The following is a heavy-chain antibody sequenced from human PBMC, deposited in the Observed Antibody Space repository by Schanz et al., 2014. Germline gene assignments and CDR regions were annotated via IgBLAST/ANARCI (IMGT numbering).Heavy chain of an antibody. Sequence: EVQLVEYGGGLVQPGESLRLSCAASGFTFSAYWMAWVRQAPGKGLEWVANIKQDGIEKYYVDSVKGRFTISRDNAKNSLYLQMNSLTADDTAVYYCARDKGGYYPFDYWGRGTLVTVSS. V-gene: IGHV3-7*01. J-gene: IGHJ4*02. CDR3: ARDKGGYYPFDY. D-gene: IGHD3-3*01. CDR2: IKQDGIEK. CDR1: GFTFSAYW.